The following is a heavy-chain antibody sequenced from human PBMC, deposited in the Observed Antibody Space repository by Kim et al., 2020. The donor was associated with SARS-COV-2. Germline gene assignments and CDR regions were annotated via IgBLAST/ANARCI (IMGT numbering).Heavy chain of an antibody. Sequence: SVKVSCKASGGTFGTYPISWVRHAPGQGLEWMGGIIPFFDTTNYAPKFQGRVTMTADESTSTTYMELSSLKSGDTAVYFCASRFFDSSGNYHDYWGQGT. CDR3: ASRFFDSSGNYHDY. J-gene: IGHJ4*02. D-gene: IGHD3-22*01. CDR2: IIPFFDTT. V-gene: IGHV1-69*13. CDR1: GGTFGTYP.